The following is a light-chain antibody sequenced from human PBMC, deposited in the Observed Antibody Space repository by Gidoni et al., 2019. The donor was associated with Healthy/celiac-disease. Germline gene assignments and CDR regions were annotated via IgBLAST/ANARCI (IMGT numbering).Light chain of an antibody. Sequence: DIHMTHSPSSLSASGGDRVPTTCRARQSISSYLTWYQQKPGEAPKLLIYAASSLQSGVPSRFSGGGSGADFTLTISRLQAEDFATYCWQQSYSTPLTFGGGTKVEIK. V-gene: IGKV1-39*01. CDR2: AAS. J-gene: IGKJ4*02. CDR3: QQSYSTPLT. CDR1: QSISSY.